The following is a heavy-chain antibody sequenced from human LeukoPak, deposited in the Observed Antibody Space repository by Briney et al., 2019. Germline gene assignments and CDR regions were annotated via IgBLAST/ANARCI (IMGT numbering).Heavy chain of an antibody. V-gene: IGHV3-11*04. CDR1: GFTFSDYY. D-gene: IGHD2-2*01. J-gene: IGHJ3*01. Sequence: GGSLRLSCAASGFTFSDYYMSWIRQAPGKGLEWVSYISSSGSTIYYADSVKGRFTISRDNAKNSLYLQMNSLRAEDTAVYYCARDGGYCSSTNCYLGVWGQGTMVTVSS. CDR3: ARDGGYCSSTNCYLGV. CDR2: ISSSGSTI.